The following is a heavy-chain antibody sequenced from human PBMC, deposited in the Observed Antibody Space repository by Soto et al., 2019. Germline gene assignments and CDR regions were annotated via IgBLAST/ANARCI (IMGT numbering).Heavy chain of an antibody. CDR3: AGDHRDCGGDCYPYYYYYGMDV. CDR2: ISSSSSTI. CDR1: GFTFSSYS. J-gene: IGHJ6*02. D-gene: IGHD2-21*02. V-gene: IGHV3-48*02. Sequence: GGSLRLSCAASGFTFSSYSMNWVRQAPGKGLEWVSYISSSSSTIYYADTVKGRFTISRDNAKNSLYLQMNSLRDEDTAVYYCAGDHRDCGGDCYPYYYYYGMDVWGQGTTVTVS.